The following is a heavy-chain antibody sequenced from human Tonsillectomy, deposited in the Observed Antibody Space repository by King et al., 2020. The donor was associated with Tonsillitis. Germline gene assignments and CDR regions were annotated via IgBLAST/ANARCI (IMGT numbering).Heavy chain of an antibody. Sequence: QLVQSGGGLVQPGGSLRLSCAASGFTFSSYWMSWVRQAPGKGLEWVANIKSDGSEKKYVDSVKGRFTISRDNAKNSLYLQMNSLRAEDTAVYYCATTRYYDSSGYNPAYFDYWGQGTLVTVSS. CDR1: GFTFSSYW. CDR2: IKSDGSEK. V-gene: IGHV3-7*03. CDR3: ATTRYYDSSGYNPAYFDY. D-gene: IGHD3-22*01. J-gene: IGHJ4*02.